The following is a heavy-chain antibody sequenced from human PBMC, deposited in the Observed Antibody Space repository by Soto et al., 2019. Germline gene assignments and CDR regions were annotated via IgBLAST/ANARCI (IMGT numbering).Heavy chain of an antibody. CDR1: GDTFNSYA. Sequence: QVQLMQSGAEVKKPGSSVKVSCKASGDTFNSYAVNWVRQAPGQGLEWMGGTIPIFGAANYAQKFQGRVTITADESTXXVYMELRSLRSDDTAVFYCARELRITTAGPRPYDYWGQGTLVTVSS. V-gene: IGHV1-69*12. J-gene: IGHJ4*02. CDR3: ARELRITTAGPRPYDY. CDR2: TIPIFGAA. D-gene: IGHD6-13*01.